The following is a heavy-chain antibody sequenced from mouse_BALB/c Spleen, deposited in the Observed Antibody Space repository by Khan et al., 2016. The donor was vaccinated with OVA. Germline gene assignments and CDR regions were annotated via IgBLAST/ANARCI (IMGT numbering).Heavy chain of an antibody. CDR3: ARDSYRYIYAIDY. CDR2: NSSSGST. D-gene: IGHD2-12*01. CDR1: GYSITSDYA. J-gene: IGHJ4*01. Sequence: VQLQESGPGLVKPSQSLSLTCSTTGYSITSDYAWNWIRQFAGNILEWTGFNSSSGSTYYNPDLKSRITLTRDTSKNPFFLQMNSVTMEDTATYYCARDSYRYIYAIDYWGQGTSVTVSS. V-gene: IGHV3-2*02.